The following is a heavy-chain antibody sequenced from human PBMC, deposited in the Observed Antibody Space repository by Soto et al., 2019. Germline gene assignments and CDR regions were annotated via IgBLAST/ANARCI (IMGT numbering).Heavy chain of an antibody. V-gene: IGHV4-61*05. J-gene: IGHJ5*02. CDR1: GDSVTLSNNY. CDR3: ARSLYSSSWYAGS. Sequence: SETLSLTCSVSGDSVTLSNNYWGWIRQPPGKGLEWIGYIYHRGSTNYNPSLESRVTISLDTSKNQFSLKLSSVTAADTAVYFCARSLYSSSWYAGSWGQGALVTVSS. D-gene: IGHD6-13*01. CDR2: IYHRGST.